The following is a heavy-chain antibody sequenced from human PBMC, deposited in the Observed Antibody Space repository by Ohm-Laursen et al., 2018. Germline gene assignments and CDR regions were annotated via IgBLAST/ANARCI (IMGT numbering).Heavy chain of an antibody. V-gene: IGHV3-23*01. D-gene: IGHD1/OR15-1a*01. Sequence: SLRLSCAASGFTFSSYAMSWVRQPPGKGLEWVSTISANGVTTWYADSVKGRFTISRDNPETTVFLQLNSLRVDDTAVYYCARMGPQQPHWYFDLWGRGTLVTVSS. CDR3: ARMGPQQPHWYFDL. J-gene: IGHJ2*01. CDR2: ISANGVTT. CDR1: GFTFSSYA.